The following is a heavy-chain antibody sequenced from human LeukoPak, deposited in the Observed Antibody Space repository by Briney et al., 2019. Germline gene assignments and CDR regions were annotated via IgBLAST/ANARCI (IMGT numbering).Heavy chain of an antibody. J-gene: IGHJ4*02. CDR1: GFTFSSYW. V-gene: IGHV3-7*01. Sequence: PGGSLRLSCAASGFTFSSYWMSWVRQAPGKGLEWVANIKQDGSEKYYVDSVKGRFTISRDNAKNSLYLQMNSLRAEDTAVYYCARYQLLWFGELLSSLDYWGQGTLVTVSS. CDR3: ARYQLLWFGELLSSLDY. D-gene: IGHD3-10*01. CDR2: IKQDGSEK.